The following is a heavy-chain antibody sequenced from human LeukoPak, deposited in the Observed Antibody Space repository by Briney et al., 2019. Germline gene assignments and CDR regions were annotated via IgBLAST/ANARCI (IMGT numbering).Heavy chain of an antibody. Sequence: VASVKVSCKASGYTFTSYGISWVRQAPGQGLEWMGWISAYNGNTNYAQKLQGRVTMTTDTSTSTAYMELRSLRSDDTAVYYCARGPSYYDSSGYYWVDWGQGTLVTVSS. CDR2: ISAYNGNT. D-gene: IGHD3-22*01. V-gene: IGHV1-18*01. CDR3: ARGPSYYDSSGYYWVD. J-gene: IGHJ4*02. CDR1: GYTFTSYG.